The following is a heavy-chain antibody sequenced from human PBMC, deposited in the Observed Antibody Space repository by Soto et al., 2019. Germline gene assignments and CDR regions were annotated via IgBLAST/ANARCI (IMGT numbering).Heavy chain of an antibody. J-gene: IGHJ4*02. CDR3: AGGDYGDSIDF. D-gene: IGHD4-17*01. CDR2: ISYDDSYR. Sequence: QSGGSLRLSCAASGFTFDNYGVLWVRQAPGKGLEWVALISYDDSYRYYTNSVRGRFTISRDNSKNMVFLHMNSLQGDDTAVYYCAGGDYGDSIDFWGQGTLVTVSS. CDR1: GFTFDNYG. V-gene: IGHV3-33*01.